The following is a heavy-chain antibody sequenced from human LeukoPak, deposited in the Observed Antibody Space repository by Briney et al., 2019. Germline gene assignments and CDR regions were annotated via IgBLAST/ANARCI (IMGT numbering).Heavy chain of an antibody. D-gene: IGHD2-2*01. CDR3: AKIERKYQLANIPDS. Sequence: PGGSLRLSCVAYGFTFSYYGMHWVRQAPGKGLEWVAFIRYDGSNEYYAESLKGRFTISRDNSKNTLYLQMNSLRVEDTAAYYCAKIERKYQLANIPDSWGQGTLVTVSS. V-gene: IGHV3-30*02. CDR1: GFTFSYYG. CDR2: IRYDGSNE. J-gene: IGHJ4*02.